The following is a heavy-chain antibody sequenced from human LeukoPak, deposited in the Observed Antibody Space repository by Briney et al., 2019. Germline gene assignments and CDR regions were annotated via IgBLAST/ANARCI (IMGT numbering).Heavy chain of an antibody. CDR3: AKDGRRGYYYDSSGYPHGAFDI. CDR2: ISGSGGST. V-gene: IGHV3-23*01. D-gene: IGHD3-22*01. Sequence: LTGGSLRLSCAASGFTFSSYAMSWVRQAPGKGVEGVSAISGSGGSTYYAGSVKGRFTISRDNSKNTLYLQMNSLRAEDTAVYYCAKDGRRGYYYDSSGYPHGAFDIWGQGTMVTVSS. J-gene: IGHJ3*02. CDR1: GFTFSSYA.